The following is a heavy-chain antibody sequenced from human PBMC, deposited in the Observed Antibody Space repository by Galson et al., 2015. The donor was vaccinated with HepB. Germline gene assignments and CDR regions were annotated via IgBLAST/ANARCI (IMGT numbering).Heavy chain of an antibody. J-gene: IGHJ3*02. D-gene: IGHD3-9*01. CDR3: ASQITIYDDAFDI. CDR2: IKQDGSEK. CDR1: GFTFSSYW. Sequence: SLRLSCAASGFTFSSYWMSWVRQAPGKGLEWVANIKQDGSEKYYVDSVKGRFTISRDNAKNSLYLQMNSLRAEDTAVYYCASQITIYDDAFDIWGQGTMVTVSS. V-gene: IGHV3-7*01.